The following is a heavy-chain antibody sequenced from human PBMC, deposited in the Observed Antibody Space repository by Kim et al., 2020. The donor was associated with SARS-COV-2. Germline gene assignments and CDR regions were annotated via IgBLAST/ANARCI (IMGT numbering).Heavy chain of an antibody. Sequence: SETLSLTCALSGHALDDYYWCWFRQAPGGELEWIGYIHYRGIINDHPTLKSRTTISVDSRASQISLRLQSVTAADTAVYFCARKRADKTGFIDSWGQGVRVTVSS. CDR3: ARKRADKTGFIDS. CDR2: IHYRGII. V-gene: IGHV4-59*13. J-gene: IGHJ4*02. D-gene: IGHD3-9*01. CDR1: GHALDDYY.